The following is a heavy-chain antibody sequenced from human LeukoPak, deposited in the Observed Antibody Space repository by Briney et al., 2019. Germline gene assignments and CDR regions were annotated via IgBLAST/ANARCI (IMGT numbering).Heavy chain of an antibody. V-gene: IGHV4-31*03. CDR2: IYYSGST. Sequence: SQTLSLTCTVSGGSISSGGYYWSWIRQHPGKGLGWIGYIYYSGSTYYNPSPKSRVTISVDTSKNQFSLKLSSVTAADTAVYYCARGSYYDSSGYDYWGQGTLVTVSS. CDR3: ARGSYYDSSGYDY. D-gene: IGHD3-22*01. CDR1: GGSISSGGYY. J-gene: IGHJ4*02.